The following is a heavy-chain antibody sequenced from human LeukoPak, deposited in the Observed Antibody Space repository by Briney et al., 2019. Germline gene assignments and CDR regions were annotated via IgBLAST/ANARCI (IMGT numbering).Heavy chain of an antibody. Sequence: SVKVSCKASGGTFSSYAISWVRQAPGQGLEWMGGIIPIFGTANYAQKFQGRVTVTADESTSTAYMELSSLRSEDTAVYYCASCLIAAAGTSYYYGMDVWGQGTMVTVS. D-gene: IGHD6-13*01. CDR2: IIPIFGTA. V-gene: IGHV1-69*13. CDR3: ASCLIAAAGTSYYYGMDV. J-gene: IGHJ6*02. CDR1: GGTFSSYA.